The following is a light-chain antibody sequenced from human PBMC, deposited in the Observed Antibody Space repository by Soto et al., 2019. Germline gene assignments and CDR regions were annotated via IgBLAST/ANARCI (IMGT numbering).Light chain of an antibody. J-gene: IGKJ3*01. CDR2: GVS. CDR3: QHYSYSRYFS. V-gene: IGKV3-20*01. Sequence: EIVLTQSPGTLSLSPGERATLSCRASESVSHNYLAWYQQKPGQAPRLLLYGVSFRATGIPARFSGSGSGTDFSLTISRLEPEDFAVYYCQHYSYSRYFSFGPGTKVEVK. CDR1: ESVSHNY.